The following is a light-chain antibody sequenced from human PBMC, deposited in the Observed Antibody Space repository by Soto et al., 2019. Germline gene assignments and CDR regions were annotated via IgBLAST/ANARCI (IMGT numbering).Light chain of an antibody. Sequence: QSALTQPASGSGSPGQSITISCTGASSDVGRYNYVSWYQRQPRKALNLILFEVSSRPAGVSNLFSGSKSGNTASLPISGLRAGDEADYYCNSYTGSAAYVCGAGTKVTVL. CDR2: EVS. V-gene: IGLV2-14*01. CDR1: SSDVGRYNY. CDR3: NSYTGSAAYV. J-gene: IGLJ1*01.